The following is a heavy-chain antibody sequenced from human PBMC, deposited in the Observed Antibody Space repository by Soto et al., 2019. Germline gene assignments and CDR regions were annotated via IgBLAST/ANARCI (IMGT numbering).Heavy chain of an antibody. Sequence: ESGGGVVQPGRSLRLSCAASGFTFRSYGMHWVRQAPGKGLEWVAVISYDGSNKYYADSVKGRFTISRDNSKNTLYLQMNSLRAEDTAVYYCAKDWTWFGEFIEQDYYYGMDVWGQGTTVTVSS. D-gene: IGHD3-10*01. V-gene: IGHV3-30*18. CDR1: GFTFRSYG. J-gene: IGHJ6*02. CDR3: AKDWTWFGEFIEQDYYYGMDV. CDR2: ISYDGSNK.